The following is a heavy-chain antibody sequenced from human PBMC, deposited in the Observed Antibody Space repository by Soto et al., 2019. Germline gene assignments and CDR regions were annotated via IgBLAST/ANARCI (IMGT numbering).Heavy chain of an antibody. V-gene: IGHV3-21*01. J-gene: IGHJ6*02. CDR3: ARDFVGQWLEFYYGMDV. D-gene: IGHD6-19*01. Sequence: GGSLGLSCVASGFTFSTYSMNWVRQAPGKGLEWVSSFTSRGYIYYAASVRGRFTISRDNSKNSLYLQMDSLRAEDTSVYYCARDFVGQWLEFYYGMDVWGQGTTVTVSS. CDR2: FTSRGYI. CDR1: GFTFSTYS.